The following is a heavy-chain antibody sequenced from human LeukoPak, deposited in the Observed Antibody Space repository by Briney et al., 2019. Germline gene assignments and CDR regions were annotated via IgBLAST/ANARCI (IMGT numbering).Heavy chain of an antibody. CDR2: ISGSGGST. J-gene: IGHJ4*02. D-gene: IGHD6-13*01. V-gene: IGHV3-23*01. CDR3: ARALDSSSSPFDY. CDR1: GFTFSSYA. Sequence: GGSLRLSCAASGFTFSSYAISWVRQAPGKGLEWASAISGSGGSTYYADSVKGRFTISRDNSKNTLYLQMNSLRAEDTAVYYCARALDSSSSPFDYWGQGTLVTVSS.